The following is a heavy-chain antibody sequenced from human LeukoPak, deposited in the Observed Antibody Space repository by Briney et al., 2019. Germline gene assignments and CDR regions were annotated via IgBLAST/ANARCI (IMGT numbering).Heavy chain of an antibody. Sequence: GGSLRLSCAASGFTFSSYEMNWVRQAPGKGLEWVSYISSSGSTIYYADSVKGRFTISRDNAKNSLYLQMNSLRAEDTAVYYCARAPYDSSGYYHPPEYFQHWGQGTLVIVSS. D-gene: IGHD3-22*01. V-gene: IGHV3-48*03. J-gene: IGHJ1*01. CDR2: ISSSGSTI. CDR1: GFTFSSYE. CDR3: ARAPYDSSGYYHPPEYFQH.